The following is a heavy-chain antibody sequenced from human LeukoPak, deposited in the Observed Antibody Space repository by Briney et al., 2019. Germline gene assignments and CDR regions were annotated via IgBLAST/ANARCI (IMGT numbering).Heavy chain of an antibody. J-gene: IGHJ3*02. CDR2: IYSGGTT. V-gene: IGHV3-53*01. CDR1: GFTFSSYW. Sequence: GGSLRLSCAASGFTFSSYWMSWVRQAPGKGLNWVSIIYSGGTTYYADSVKGRFTISRDNSKNTLYLQMNSLRAEDTAVYYCARDADYGGSPDAFDIWGRGTIVTVSS. CDR3: ARDADYGGSPDAFDI. D-gene: IGHD4-23*01.